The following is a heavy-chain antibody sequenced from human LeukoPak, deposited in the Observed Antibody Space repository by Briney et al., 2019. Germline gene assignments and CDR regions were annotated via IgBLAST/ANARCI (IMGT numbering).Heavy chain of an antibody. J-gene: IGHJ4*02. CDR3: ARGRPRGFIATAYFFEY. CDR2: INHSGST. D-gene: IGHD6-13*01. V-gene: IGHV4-39*07. Sequence: SETLSLTCTVSGGSISSSSYYWGWIRQPPGKGLEWIGEINHSGSTNYNPSLKSRVTISVDTSKNQFSLKLSSVTAADTAVYYCARGRPRGFIATAYFFEYWGQGTLVTVSS. CDR1: GGSISSSSYY.